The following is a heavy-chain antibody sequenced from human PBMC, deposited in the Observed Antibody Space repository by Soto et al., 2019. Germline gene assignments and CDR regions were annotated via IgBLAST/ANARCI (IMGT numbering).Heavy chain of an antibody. V-gene: IGHV3-23*01. CDR1: GLTFSRFA. CDR3: AKDKGPGSYTNWCFDV. J-gene: IGHJ2*01. CDR2: IHGSGAIT. Sequence: LRLSCAASGLTFSRFAMSWVRQAPGKGLEWVATIHGSGAITNYADSVRGRFTISRDNSKDTMYLQLNTLRVEDTAVYYCAKDKGPGSYTNWCFDVWGRGTLVTVSS. D-gene: IGHD3-10*01.